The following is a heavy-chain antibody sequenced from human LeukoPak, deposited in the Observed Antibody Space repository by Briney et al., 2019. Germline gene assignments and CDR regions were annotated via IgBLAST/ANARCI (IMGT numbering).Heavy chain of an antibody. CDR2: ISYIGTT. Sequence: SETLSLTCAVSDDSFSSHYWTWIRQPPGKGLEWIGNISYIGTTNYNPPLKRRLTLSIVTSNNQLSRKLRSVTAADTAVYYCARDLVPVTKGFDIWGQGTMVSVSS. D-gene: IGHD4-17*01. J-gene: IGHJ3*02. CDR3: ARDLVPVTKGFDI. V-gene: IGHV4-59*11. CDR1: DDSFSSHY.